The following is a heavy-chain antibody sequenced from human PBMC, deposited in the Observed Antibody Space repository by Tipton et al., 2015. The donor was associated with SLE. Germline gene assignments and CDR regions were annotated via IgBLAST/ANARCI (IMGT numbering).Heavy chain of an antibody. D-gene: IGHD3-3*01. CDR3: ARDWRPLEQPLD. V-gene: IGHV3-20*04. Sequence: SLRLSCAASGFTFDDYGMSWVRQAPGKGLEWVSGINWNGGSTGYADSVKGRFTISRDNAKNSLYLQMNSLRAEDTALYYCARDWRPLEQPLDWGQGTLVTVSS. CDR1: GFTFDDYG. J-gene: IGHJ4*02. CDR2: INWNGGST.